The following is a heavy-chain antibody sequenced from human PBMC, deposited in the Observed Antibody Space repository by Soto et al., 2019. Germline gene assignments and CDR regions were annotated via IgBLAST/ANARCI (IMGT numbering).Heavy chain of an antibody. Sequence: MQLVESGGGFVQPGRSLTLSCAASGFTFDDHAMHWVRQGPGKGLEWVSGINWNSATIDYAASVKGRFTISRDNAKNSVSPEKEGLRDEGNAFYFCAKASHHRFWSAYRYFDFWGQGALVIVSS. CDR2: INWNSATI. J-gene: IGHJ4*02. CDR3: AKASHHRFWSAYRYFDF. CDR1: GFTFDDHA. D-gene: IGHD3-3*01. V-gene: IGHV3-9*01.